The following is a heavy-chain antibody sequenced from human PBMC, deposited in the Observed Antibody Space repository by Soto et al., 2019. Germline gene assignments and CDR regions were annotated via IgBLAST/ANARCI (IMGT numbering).Heavy chain of an antibody. CDR3: AKLLDYIQVWVAGPFDY. J-gene: IGHJ4*02. CDR2: ISGSGGST. CDR1: GFTFISYA. Sequence: PGGSLRLACAASGFTFISYAMSWVRQAPGKGLEWVSAISGSGGSTYYADSVKGRFTISRDNSKNTLYLQMNSLRAEDTAVYYCAKLLDYIQVWVAGPFDYWGQGTLVTVSS. D-gene: IGHD6-19*01. V-gene: IGHV3-23*01.